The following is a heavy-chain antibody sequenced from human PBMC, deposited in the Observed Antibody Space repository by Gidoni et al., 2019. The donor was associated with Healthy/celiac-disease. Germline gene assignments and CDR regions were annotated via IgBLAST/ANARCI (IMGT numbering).Heavy chain of an antibody. D-gene: IGHD2-15*01. CDR1: ALPFSDYY. CDR3: ARGGYCSGGSCDHSGDAFDI. Sequence: QVQLVESGGGLVKPGGSLRLYCAASALPFSDYYMSWIRQAPGKGLEWVSYISSSGSTIYYADSVKGRFTISRDNAKNSLYLQMNSLRAEDTAVYYCARGGYCSGGSCDHSGDAFDIWGQGTMVTVSS. J-gene: IGHJ3*02. CDR2: ISSSGSTI. V-gene: IGHV3-11*01.